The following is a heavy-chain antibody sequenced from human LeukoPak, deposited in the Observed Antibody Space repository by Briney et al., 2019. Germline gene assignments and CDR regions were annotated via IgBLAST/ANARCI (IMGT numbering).Heavy chain of an antibody. J-gene: IGHJ4*02. CDR1: GGTFSSYA. D-gene: IGHD6-13*01. Sequence: ASVKVSCKASGGTFSSYAISWVRQAPGQGLEWMGWINPNIGGTTYAQRFHGRVTMTRDTSIGTAYMELSRLRSDDTAMYYCSVRIAAAGTTHFDYWGQGTLVTVSS. CDR2: INPNIGGT. CDR3: SVRIAAAGTTHFDY. V-gene: IGHV1-2*02.